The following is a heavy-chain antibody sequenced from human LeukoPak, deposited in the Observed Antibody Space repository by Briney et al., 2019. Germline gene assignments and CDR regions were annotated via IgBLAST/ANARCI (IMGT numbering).Heavy chain of an antibody. Sequence: GGSLRLSCAASGFDFSTYSIDWVRQAPGKGLEWVSYISSSSSNIYHADSVKGRFTISRDNAKNSLHLQMNSLRAEDTAVYYCARVGRSGWTIDYWGQGTLVTVSS. J-gene: IGHJ4*02. CDR3: ARVGRSGWTIDY. V-gene: IGHV3-48*04. D-gene: IGHD6-19*01. CDR2: ISSSSSNI. CDR1: GFDFSTYS.